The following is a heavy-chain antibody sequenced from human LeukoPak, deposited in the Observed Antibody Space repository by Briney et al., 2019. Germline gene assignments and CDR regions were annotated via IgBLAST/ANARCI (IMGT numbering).Heavy chain of an antibody. D-gene: IGHD3-22*01. V-gene: IGHV3-7*03. CDR3: ARDLTMI. CDR1: GFTFSSYS. Sequence: GGSLRLSCAASGFTFSSYSMNWVRQAPGKGLEWVANIKQDGSEKYYVDSVKGRFTISRDNAKNSLYLQMNSLRAEDTAVYYCARDLTMIGGQGTTVTVSS. J-gene: IGHJ6*02. CDR2: IKQDGSEK.